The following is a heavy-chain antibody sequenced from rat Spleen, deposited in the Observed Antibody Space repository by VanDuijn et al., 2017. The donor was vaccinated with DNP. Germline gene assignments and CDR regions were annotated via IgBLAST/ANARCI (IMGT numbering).Heavy chain of an antibody. CDR2: ISYDGGST. J-gene: IGHJ4*01. Sequence: EVQLVESGGGLVQPGRSLKLSCAASGFTFSDYYMAWVRQAPTKGLEWVASISYDGGSTYYRDSVKGRFTISRDNAKNTLYLQMNSLRSEDTATYYCARGLQWYYAMDAWGQGTSVTVSS. CDR3: ARGLQWYYAMDA. D-gene: IGHD1-1*01. V-gene: IGHV5-20*01. CDR1: GFTFSDYY.